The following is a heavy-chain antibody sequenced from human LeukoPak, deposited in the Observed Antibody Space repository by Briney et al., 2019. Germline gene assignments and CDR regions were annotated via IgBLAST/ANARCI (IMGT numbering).Heavy chain of an antibody. CDR1: GFTFSSYS. V-gene: IGHV3-21*01. CDR3: ARDTGVVEPAPNWFDP. D-gene: IGHD2-2*01. Sequence: PGGSLRLSCAASGFTFSSYSMDWVRQAPGKGLEWVSSISSSSSYIYYADSVKGRFTISRDNAKNSLYLQMNSLRAEDTAVYYCARDTGVVEPAPNWFDPWGQGTLVTVSS. CDR2: ISSSSSYI. J-gene: IGHJ5*02.